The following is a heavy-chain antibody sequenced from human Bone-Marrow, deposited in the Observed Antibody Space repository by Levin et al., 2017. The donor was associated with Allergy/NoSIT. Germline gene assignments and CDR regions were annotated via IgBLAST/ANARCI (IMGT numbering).Heavy chain of an antibody. CDR1: GLTSSFNMYA. CDR3: VKGKEYCSGGACQKYYLDS. V-gene: IGHV3-64D*06. J-gene: IGHJ4*02. Sequence: GGSLRLSCSVSGLTSSFNMYAMHWVRQAPGKGLESVSSIRSYGSSTYYADSVKGRFTISKDNSKNTLYLQMHSLRRDDTGVYYCVKGKEYCSGGACQKYYLDSWGQGTLVSVSS. D-gene: IGHD2-15*01. CDR2: IRSYGSST.